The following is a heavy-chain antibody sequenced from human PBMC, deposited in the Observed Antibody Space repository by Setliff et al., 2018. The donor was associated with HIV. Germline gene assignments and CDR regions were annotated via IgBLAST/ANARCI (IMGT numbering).Heavy chain of an antibody. V-gene: IGHV4-39*02. CDR2: VHYSGST. CDR1: DGSISSTNHY. D-gene: IGHD3-16*02. CDR3: ARLVGYYRSDNANYYYMDV. Sequence: SETLSLTCTVSDGSISSTNHYWGWIRQSPGKRLEWIGTVHYSGSTYYNPSLKSRLTISVYTSTNHFSLKLSSVAAADTAGYYCARLVGYYRSDNANYYYMDVWGKGTTVTVSS. J-gene: IGHJ6*03.